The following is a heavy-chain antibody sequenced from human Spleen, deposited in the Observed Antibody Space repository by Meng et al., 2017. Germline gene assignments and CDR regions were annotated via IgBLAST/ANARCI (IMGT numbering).Heavy chain of an antibody. D-gene: IGHD6-13*01. CDR1: GFSFSTSGVG. V-gene: IGHV2-5*02. J-gene: IGHJ4*02. CDR3: AHRRGARAGFDY. Sequence: LKESWPTLVKTTTTLTLTCSVAGFSFSTSGVGVGWIRQPPGKALEWLALIYWDDDKRYSPSLKSRLTITKDTSRNQVVLTVNKMDPVDTATYYCAHRRGARAGFDYWGQGTLVTVSS. CDR2: IYWDDDK.